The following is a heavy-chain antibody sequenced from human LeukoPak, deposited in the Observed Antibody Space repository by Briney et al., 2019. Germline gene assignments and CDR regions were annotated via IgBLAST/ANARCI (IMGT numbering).Heavy chain of an antibody. CDR1: GFTFSSYA. CDR2: VSVTGGST. D-gene: IGHD3-22*01. CDR3: AKAPLYYDYWQYYFDY. V-gene: IGHV3-23*01. J-gene: IGHJ4*02. Sequence: GSLRLSFAVSGFTFSSYAMSWVRQAPGKGLEWVSAVSVTGGSTYYCDSVKGRFTISRDNSKNTLYLQMNSLRAEDTAVYYCAKAPLYYDYWQYYFDYWGQGTLVTVSS.